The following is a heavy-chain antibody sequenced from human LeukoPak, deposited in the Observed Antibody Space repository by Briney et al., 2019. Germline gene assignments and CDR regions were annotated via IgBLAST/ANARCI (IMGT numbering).Heavy chain of an antibody. J-gene: IGHJ6*02. V-gene: IGHV3-23*01. CDR2: IGARDGRT. CDR1: GFTFRNYA. Sequence: GGSLRLSCAASGFTFRNYAMTWVRQAPGKGLDWVALIGARDGRTYYADPVKGRFTISRDNFKNTLYLQMNSLRAEDTAVYYCAKGLYDYALDVWGQGTAVTVSS. CDR3: AKGLYDYALDV.